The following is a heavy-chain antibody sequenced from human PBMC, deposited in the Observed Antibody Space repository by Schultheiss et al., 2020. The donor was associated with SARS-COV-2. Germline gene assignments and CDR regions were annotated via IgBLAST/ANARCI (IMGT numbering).Heavy chain of an antibody. CDR3: ARDPQWVVRVFDF. V-gene: IGHV3-30*03. Sequence: GGSLRLSCAASGFTFSSYGMHWVRQAPGKGLEWVAVISIDGSNRYYSDSVKGRFTISRDNSKNTLDLQMNSLRAEDTAVYYCARDPQWVVRVFDFWGQGTLVTVSS. CDR1: GFTFSSYG. CDR2: ISIDGSNR. D-gene: IGHD6-19*01. J-gene: IGHJ4*02.